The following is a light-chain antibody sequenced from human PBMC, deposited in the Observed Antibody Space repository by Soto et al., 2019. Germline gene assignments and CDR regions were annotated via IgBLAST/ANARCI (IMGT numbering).Light chain of an antibody. CDR3: QTWGTGPWV. CDR1: SGHNSYA. Sequence: QLVLTQSPSASASLGASVRLTCTLSSGHNSYAIAWHQQQPEKGPRYLMKINSDGSHRKGDGIPDRFSGSSSGAERYLTISSLQSEDEADYYCQTWGTGPWVFGGGTKVTVL. V-gene: IGLV4-69*01. CDR2: INSDGSH. J-gene: IGLJ3*02.